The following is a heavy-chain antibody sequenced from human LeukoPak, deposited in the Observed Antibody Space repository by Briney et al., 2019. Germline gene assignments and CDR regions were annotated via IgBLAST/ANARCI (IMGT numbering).Heavy chain of an antibody. J-gene: IGHJ4*02. Sequence: GGSLGLSCAASGFTVSSSYMTWVRQPPGKGLEWVAVIYSGGSTHYADSVKGRFAISRDNSENTLYLQMNSLRAEDTAVYYCARARVGVAGFFDYWGQGTLVTVSS. CDR3: ARARVGVAGFFDY. V-gene: IGHV3-53*01. D-gene: IGHD1-26*01. CDR2: IYSGGST. CDR1: GFTVSSSY.